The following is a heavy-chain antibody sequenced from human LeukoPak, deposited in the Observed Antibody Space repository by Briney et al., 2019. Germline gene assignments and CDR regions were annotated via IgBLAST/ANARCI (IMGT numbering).Heavy chain of an antibody. CDR3: ARDDTGIVGATNVV. J-gene: IGHJ4*02. CDR1: GGSISSYY. Sequence: SETLSLTCTVSGGSISSYYWSWIRQPPGKGLEWIGYIYYSGSTNYNPSLKSRVTISVDTSKNQFSLKLSSVTAADTAVYYCARDDTGIVGATNVVWGQGTLVTVSS. V-gene: IGHV4-59*01. D-gene: IGHD1-26*01. CDR2: IYYSGST.